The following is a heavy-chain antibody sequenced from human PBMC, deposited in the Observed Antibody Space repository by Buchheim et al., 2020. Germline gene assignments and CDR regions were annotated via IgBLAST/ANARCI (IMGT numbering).Heavy chain of an antibody. CDR2: ISYDGSNK. V-gene: IGHV3-30-3*01. CDR1: GFTFSSYA. J-gene: IGHJ6*02. D-gene: IGHD2-21*02. Sequence: QVQLVESGGGVVQPGRSLRLSCAASGFTFSSYAMHWVRQAPGKGQEWVAVISYDGSNKYYADSVKGRFTISRDNSKNTLYLQMNSLRAEDTAVYYCASSEDCGGDCCSRPGYGMDVWGQGTT. CDR3: ASSEDCGGDCCSRPGYGMDV.